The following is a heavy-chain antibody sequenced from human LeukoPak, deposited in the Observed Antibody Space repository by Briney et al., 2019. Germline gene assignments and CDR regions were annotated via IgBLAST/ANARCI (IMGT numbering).Heavy chain of an antibody. Sequence: ASVKVSCKASGYTFTGYYMHWVRQAPGQGLEWMGWMNPNSGNTGYAQKFQGRVTMTRNTSISTAYMELSSLRSEDTAVYYCARGHYDFWSGYWDYYYYGMDVWGQGTTVTVSS. J-gene: IGHJ6*02. CDR2: MNPNSGNT. D-gene: IGHD3-3*01. V-gene: IGHV1-8*02. CDR1: GYTFTGYY. CDR3: ARGHYDFWSGYWDYYYYGMDV.